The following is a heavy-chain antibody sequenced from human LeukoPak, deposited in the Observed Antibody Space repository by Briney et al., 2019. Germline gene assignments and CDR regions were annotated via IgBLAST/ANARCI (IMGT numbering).Heavy chain of an antibody. V-gene: IGHV3-30*02. J-gene: IGHJ6*03. Sequence: SCKASGYTFTSYGMYWVRQAPGKGLEWVAFTRYDGSNKYYADSVKGRFTISRDNSKNTLYLKLNSPRAEDTAVYYCAKGHGWEASYYYYYMDAWGKGTTVTISS. CDR2: TRYDGSNK. D-gene: IGHD1-26*01. CDR3: AKGHGWEASYYYYYMDA. CDR1: GYTFTSYG.